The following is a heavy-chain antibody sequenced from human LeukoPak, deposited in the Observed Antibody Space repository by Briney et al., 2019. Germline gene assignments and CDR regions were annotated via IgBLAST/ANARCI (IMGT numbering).Heavy chain of an antibody. CDR1: VFTFSSYW. V-gene: IGHV3-74*01. CDR3: ARDSGSYVLAN. CDR2: INSDLKST. D-gene: IGHD1-26*01. Sequence: GGSLRLSCAASVFTFSSYWMHWVRQTPGKGLLWVSRINSDLKSTTYADSVKGRFTIYRDNDKNTLYLQMNSLRDEDTAVYYCARDSGSYVLANWGQGTLVTVSS. J-gene: IGHJ4*02.